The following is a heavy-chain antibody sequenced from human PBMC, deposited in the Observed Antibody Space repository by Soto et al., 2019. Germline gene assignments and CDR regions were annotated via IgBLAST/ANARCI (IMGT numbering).Heavy chain of an antibody. CDR1: GFTFRNYN. D-gene: IGHD5-12*01. V-gene: IGHV3-48*01. Sequence: EVQLVESGGGLVQPGGSLRLSCAASGFTFRNYNMNWVRQAPGKGLEWLSYISGASGAIYYADSMKGRSTISIGNAKSPLDLQMNRLSAEDTAMDFGVRDCGHGSGLAVWGQGTKVTVFS. CDR3: VRDCGHGSGLAV. CDR2: ISGASGAI. J-gene: IGHJ6*02.